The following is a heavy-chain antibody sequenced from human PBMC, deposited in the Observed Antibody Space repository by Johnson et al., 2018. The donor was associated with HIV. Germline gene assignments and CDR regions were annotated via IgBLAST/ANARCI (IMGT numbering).Heavy chain of an antibody. D-gene: IGHD1-26*01. J-gene: IGHJ3*01. CDR2: IRWDGGST. CDR3: ASRGLGATGGAFDV. Sequence: VQLMESGGGVVQPGRSLRLSCAASGFSFDDYAMHWVRQVPGKGLEWVSLIRWDGGSTYYADSVKGRFTLSRDNSKNSLYLQRNSLRAEDTALYYCASRGLGATGGAFDVWGQGTMVTVSS. V-gene: IGHV3-43D*03. CDR1: GFSFDDYA.